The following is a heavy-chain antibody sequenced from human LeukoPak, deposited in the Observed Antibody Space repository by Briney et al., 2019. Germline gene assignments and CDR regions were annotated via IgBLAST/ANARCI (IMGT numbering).Heavy chain of an antibody. CDR3: ARGEIWSIAAEDAFDI. CDR2: IIPILGIT. CDR1: GGTFSIYA. J-gene: IGHJ3*02. D-gene: IGHD6-6*01. V-gene: IGHV1-69*04. Sequence: ASVKVSCKPSGGTFSIYAISWVRQAPGQGLEWMGRIIPILGITNYAQKFQGRVTMTGDMSTSTVYMELSSLRSEDTAVYYCARGEIWSIAAEDAFDIWGQGTMVTVSS.